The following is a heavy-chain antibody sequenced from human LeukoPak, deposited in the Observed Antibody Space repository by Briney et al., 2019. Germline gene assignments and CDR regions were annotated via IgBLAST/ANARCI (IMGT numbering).Heavy chain of an antibody. J-gene: IGHJ4*02. D-gene: IGHD6-19*01. CDR1: GYTFTSCD. CDR2: MNPNSGNT. V-gene: IGHV1-8*01. CDR3: TRGSSGRRDN. Sequence: ASVKVSCKASGYTFTSCDINWVRQATGQGLEWMGWMNPNSGNTGYGQSFQGRITMTWDISTGTAYMELSNLTSEDTAIYYCTRGSSGRRDNWGQGTLVTVSA.